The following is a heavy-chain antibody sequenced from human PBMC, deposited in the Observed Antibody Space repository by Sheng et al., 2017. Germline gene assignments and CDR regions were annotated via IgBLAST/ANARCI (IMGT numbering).Heavy chain of an antibody. CDR1: GLSFDNFA. V-gene: IGHV3-23*04. J-gene: IGHJ4*02. D-gene: IGHD3-3*01. CDR3: ASGPTIFGVVVIPKYYFDY. CDR2: ISGNGGST. Sequence: EVQLVESGGNLVQPGGSLRLSCEVSGLSFDNFAMSWVRQAPEKGLEWVSSISGNGGSTNYADSVKGRFTISRDNSKYTLHLQMNSLRVEDTAVYYCASGPTIFGVVVIPKYYFDYWGQGSRGHRLL.